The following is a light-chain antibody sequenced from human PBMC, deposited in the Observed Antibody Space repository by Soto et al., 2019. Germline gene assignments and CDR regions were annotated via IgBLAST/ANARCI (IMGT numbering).Light chain of an antibody. Sequence: EIVLTQSPGTLSLSPGERATLSCRASQSVSSSYLACYQQKPGQAPRLLIYGSSSRATGNPDRFSGSGSGTHFTLTISRLEPENFAVYYCQQYGRTFGQGTKVEIK. V-gene: IGKV3-20*01. CDR1: QSVSSSY. CDR3: QQYGRT. J-gene: IGKJ1*01. CDR2: GSS.